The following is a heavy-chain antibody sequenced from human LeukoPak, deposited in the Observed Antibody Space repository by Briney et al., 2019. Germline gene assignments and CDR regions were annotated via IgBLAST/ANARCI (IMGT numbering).Heavy chain of an antibody. CDR3: ARDREWLADYFDY. CDR1: GFTSSSYA. D-gene: IGHD6-19*01. V-gene: IGHV3-30-3*01. Sequence: PGGSLRLSCAASGFTSSSYAMHWVRQAPGKGLEWVAVISYDGSNKYYADSVKGRFTISRDNSKNTLYLQMNSLRAEDTAVYYCARDREWLADYFDYWGQGSLVTVSS. J-gene: IGHJ4*02. CDR2: ISYDGSNK.